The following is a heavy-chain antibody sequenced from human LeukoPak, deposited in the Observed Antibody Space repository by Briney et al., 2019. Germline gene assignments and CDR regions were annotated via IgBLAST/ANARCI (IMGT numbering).Heavy chain of an antibody. Sequence: PGGSLRLSCAASGFTFSDYYMSWIRQAPGKGLEWVSYISGSGSTIYYADSMKGRFTISRDNAKNSLYLQMNSLRAEDTAVYYCARDSPSSTSWGYWGQGTLVTVSS. CDR1: GFTFSDYY. CDR3: ARDSPSSTSWGY. V-gene: IGHV3-11*04. J-gene: IGHJ4*02. D-gene: IGHD2-2*01. CDR2: ISGSGSTI.